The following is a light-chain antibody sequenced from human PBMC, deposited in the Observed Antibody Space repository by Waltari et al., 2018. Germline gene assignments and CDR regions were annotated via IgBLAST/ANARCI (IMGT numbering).Light chain of an antibody. V-gene: IGLV2-14*03. CDR2: DVN. CDR1: SSDVGGHDY. J-gene: IGLJ2*01. Sequence: QSALSQPASVSGSPGQSINISCIGASSDVGGHDYVSWYQQHPGKAPKLIIRDVNNRPSGVSNRFSGSKSGNTASLTISGLQAEDEADYYCSSYSTSSSLILFGEGTKVTVL. CDR3: SSYSTSSSLIL.